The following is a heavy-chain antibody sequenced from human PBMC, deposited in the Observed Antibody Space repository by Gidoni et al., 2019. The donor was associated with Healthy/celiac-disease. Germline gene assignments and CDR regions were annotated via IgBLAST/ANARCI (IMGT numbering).Heavy chain of an antibody. Sequence: QVTLKESGPVLVKPPQTLTLTCTVSGFSLSNASMGVSWIRQPPGKALEWLAHIFSNDEKSYSTSLKSRLTISKDTSKSQVVLTMTNMDPVDTATYYCARIQPATAIRLNWFDPWGQGTLVTVSS. CDR1: GFSLSNASMG. CDR3: ARIQPATAIRLNWFDP. V-gene: IGHV2-26*01. CDR2: IFSNDEK. D-gene: IGHD2-21*02. J-gene: IGHJ5*02.